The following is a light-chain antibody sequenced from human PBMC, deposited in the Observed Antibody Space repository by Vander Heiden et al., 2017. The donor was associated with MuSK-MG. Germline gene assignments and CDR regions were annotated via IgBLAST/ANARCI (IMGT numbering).Light chain of an antibody. CDR2: EVT. J-gene: IGLJ3*02. Sequence: QSALTQPPSASGSPGRSVTISWYQHHPGKAPKLIIYEVTKRPSGVPGRFSGSKSGNTASLTVSGLQADDEAEYYCSSYAGRRNLGVFGGGTKLTVL. CDR3: SSYAGRRNLGV. V-gene: IGLV2-8*01.